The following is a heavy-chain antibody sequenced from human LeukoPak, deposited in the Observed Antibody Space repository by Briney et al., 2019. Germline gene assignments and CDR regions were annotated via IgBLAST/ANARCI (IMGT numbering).Heavy chain of an antibody. CDR1: GYTFTSYD. V-gene: IGHV1-8*01. D-gene: IGHD1-26*01. Sequence: ASVKVSCKASGYTFTSYDINWVRQATGQGLEWMGWMNPNSGNTSYAQKFQGRVTMTRDTSISTAYMELSSLRSEDTAVYYCATVAGCYYWLRYFDGMDVWGQGTTVTVSS. J-gene: IGHJ6*02. CDR2: MNPNSGNT. CDR3: ATVAGCYYWLRYFDGMDV.